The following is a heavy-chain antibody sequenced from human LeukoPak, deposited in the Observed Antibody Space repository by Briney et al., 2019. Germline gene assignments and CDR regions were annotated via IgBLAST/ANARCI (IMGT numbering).Heavy chain of an antibody. J-gene: IGHJ3*02. CDR2: IYYSGST. D-gene: IGHD3-16*01. Sequence: PSETLSLTCTVSGGSISSYYWSWIRQPPGKGLEWIGYIYYSGSTNYNPSLKSRVTISVDTSKNQFSLKLSSVTAADTAVYYCARVMSTLRGRHDAFDIWGQGTMVTVSS. CDR1: GGSISSYY. CDR3: ARVMSTLRGRHDAFDI. V-gene: IGHV4-59*01.